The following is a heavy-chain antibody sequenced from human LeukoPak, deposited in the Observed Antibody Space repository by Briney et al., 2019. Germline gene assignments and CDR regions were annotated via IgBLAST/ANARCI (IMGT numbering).Heavy chain of an antibody. CDR3: ARDRLAAGYFDY. CDR1: GGSISSYY. CDR2: IYYSGST. Sequence: PSETLSLTCTVSGGSISSYYWSWIRQPPGKGLEWIGYIYYSGSTNYNPSLKSRVTISVDTSNNQFSLKLSSVTAADTAVYYCARDRLAAGYFDYWGQGTLVTVSS. D-gene: IGHD6-13*01. J-gene: IGHJ4*02. V-gene: IGHV4-59*01.